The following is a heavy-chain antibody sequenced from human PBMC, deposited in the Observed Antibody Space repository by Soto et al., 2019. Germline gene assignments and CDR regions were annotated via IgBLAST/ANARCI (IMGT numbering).Heavy chain of an antibody. V-gene: IGHV3-53*01. Sequence: PGGSLRLSCAASGFTVSSNYMSWVRQAPGKGLEWVSVIYSGGSTYYADSVKGRFTISRDNSKNTLYLQMNSLRDEDTALYSCAQWKERQPPFFTDYWGQGTMVTVSS. J-gene: IGHJ4*02. CDR1: GFTVSSNY. CDR2: IYSGGST. CDR3: AQWKERQPPFFTDY. D-gene: IGHD6-19*01.